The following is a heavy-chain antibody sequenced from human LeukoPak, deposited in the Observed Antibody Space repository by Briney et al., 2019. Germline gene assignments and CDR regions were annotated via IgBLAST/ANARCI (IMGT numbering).Heavy chain of an antibody. CDR3: ARANYYDSSGYSRGAFDI. V-gene: IGHV4-59*08. CDR2: IYYSGST. CDR1: GGSISSYY. J-gene: IGHJ3*02. D-gene: IGHD3-22*01. Sequence: PSETLSLTCTVSGGSISSYYWSWIRQPPGKGLEWIGYIYYSGSTNYNPSLKSRVTISVDTSKNQFSLKLSSVIAADTAVYYCARANYYDSSGYSRGAFDIWGQGTMVTVSS.